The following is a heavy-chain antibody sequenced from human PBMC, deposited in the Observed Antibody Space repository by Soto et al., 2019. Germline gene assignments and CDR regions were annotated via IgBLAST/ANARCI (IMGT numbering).Heavy chain of an antibody. CDR2: TYHRRST. V-gene: IGHV4-59*01. J-gene: IGHJ4*02. CDR3: ARIGGYHGPLDY. D-gene: IGHD6-25*01. CDR1: GVSISSYF. Sequence: SETLSLTCSVSGVSISSYFWSWIRQAPGRGLEWIGYTYHRRSTNYSPSLRSRVAISLDTSENQFSLKVNSVTAADTAMYYCARIGGYHGPLDYWGQGTPVTVSS.